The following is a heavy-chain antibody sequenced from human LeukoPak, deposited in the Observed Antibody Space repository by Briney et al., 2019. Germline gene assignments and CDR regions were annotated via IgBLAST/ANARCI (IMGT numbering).Heavy chain of an antibody. CDR3: ARDPLVWFGERSKYNWFDP. CDR2: IYTSGST. D-gene: IGHD3-10*01. V-gene: IGHV4-4*07. Sequence: PSETLSLTCTVSGVSISSYYWSWIRQPAGKGLEWIGRIYTSGSTNYNPSLKSRVTMSVDTSKNQFSLKLSSVTAADTAVYYCARDPLVWFGERSKYNWFDPWGQGTLVTVSS. CDR1: GVSISSYY. J-gene: IGHJ5*02.